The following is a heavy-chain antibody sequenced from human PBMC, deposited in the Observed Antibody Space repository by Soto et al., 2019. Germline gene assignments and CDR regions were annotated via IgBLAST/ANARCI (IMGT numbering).Heavy chain of an antibody. V-gene: IGHV4-39*07. CDR1: GGSISSSSYY. CDR2: INHSGST. J-gene: IGHJ6*02. CDR3: ARDLAARYYGMDV. D-gene: IGHD6-6*01. Sequence: SETLSLTCTVSGGSISSSSYYRGWIRQPPGKGLEWIGEINHSGSTNYNPSLKSRVTISVDTSKNSLYLQMNSLRAEDTAVYYCARDLAARYYGMDVWGQGTTVTVSS.